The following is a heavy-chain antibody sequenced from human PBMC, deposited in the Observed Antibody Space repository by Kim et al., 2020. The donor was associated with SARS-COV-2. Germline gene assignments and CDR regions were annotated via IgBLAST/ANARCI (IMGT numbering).Heavy chain of an antibody. CDR3: ASEAAARPGRKDFGF. D-gene: IGHD6-6*01. V-gene: IGHV3-7*01. Sequence: GGSLRLSCAASGYIVSVNWMSWVRQAPGKGLEWVALIKGDGSENYYVDSVEGLFTVSRDNAKNSLYLQMNRLRAEDTVVYYCASEAAARPGRKDFGFGG. CDR1: GYIVSVNW. J-gene: IGHJ4*01. CDR2: IKGDGSEN.